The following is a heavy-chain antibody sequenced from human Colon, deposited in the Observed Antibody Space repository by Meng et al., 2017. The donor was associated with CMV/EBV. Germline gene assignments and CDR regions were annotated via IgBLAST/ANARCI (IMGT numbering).Heavy chain of an antibody. CDR1: GDSVSSYSAA. Sequence: SCAISGDSVSSYSAAWSWIRQSPSRGVEWMGRIYYKTTWTGEYASSMRGRITNNPDTSKNQFSLQLDSMTPEDTAVKYCAREYSAAWRDWGQGTLVTVSS. J-gene: IGHJ4*02. CDR2: IYYKTTWTG. D-gene: IGHD6-13*01. CDR3: AREYSAAWRD. V-gene: IGHV6-1*01.